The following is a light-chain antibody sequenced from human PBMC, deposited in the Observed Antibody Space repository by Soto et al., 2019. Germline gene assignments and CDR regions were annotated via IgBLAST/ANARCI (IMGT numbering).Light chain of an antibody. CDR2: SNN. CDR1: SSNIGGTNY. Sequence: QSVLTQPPSASGTPGQKVFISCSGSSSNIGGTNYAYWYQQLPGAAPKLLMHSNNLRPSGVPERISGSKSGTSATLGITGLQTGDEADYYCGTWDSSLSDFVFGTGTKLTVL. CDR3: GTWDSSLSDFV. J-gene: IGLJ1*01. V-gene: IGLV1-47*02.